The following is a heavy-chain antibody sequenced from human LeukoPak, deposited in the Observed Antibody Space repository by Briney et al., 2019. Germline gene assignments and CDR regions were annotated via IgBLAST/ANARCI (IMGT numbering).Heavy chain of an antibody. CDR3: ARDRGGYYDSGGWFDP. V-gene: IGHV1-18*01. D-gene: IGHD3-22*01. Sequence: ASVKVSCKASGYTFTSYGISWVRQAPGQGLEWMGWISAYNGNTNYAQKLQGRVTMTTDTSTSTAYMELRSLRSDDTAVYYCARDRGGYYDSGGWFDPWGQGTLVTVSS. J-gene: IGHJ5*02. CDR2: ISAYNGNT. CDR1: GYTFTSYG.